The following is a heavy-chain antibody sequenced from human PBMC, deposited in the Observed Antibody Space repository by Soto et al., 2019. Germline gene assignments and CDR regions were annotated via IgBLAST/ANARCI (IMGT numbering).Heavy chain of an antibody. CDR3: ATGRYFYGSEY. V-gene: IGHV4-61*01. CDR2: IYYTGST. D-gene: IGHD3-10*01. CDR1: GDSVSTGSYY. J-gene: IGHJ4*02. Sequence: SETLSLTCTVSGDSVSTGSYYWSWIRQPPGKGLEWIGLIYYTGSTTFNPSLRSRVTLSLATSKNQFSLILTSVTAADTAVYYCATGRYFYGSEYWGQGTLVTVSS.